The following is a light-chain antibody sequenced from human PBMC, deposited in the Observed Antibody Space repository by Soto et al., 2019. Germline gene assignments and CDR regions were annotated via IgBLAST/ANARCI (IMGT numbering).Light chain of an antibody. CDR1: QSVSSSY. V-gene: IGKV3-20*01. J-gene: IGKJ4*01. CDR2: GAS. CDR3: QQYGSSPLT. Sequence: EIVLTQSPCTLSLSQGERATLSCRASQSVSSSYLAWYQQKPGQAPRLLIYGASSRATGIPDRFSGSGSGTDFTLTISRLEPEDFAVYYCQQYGSSPLTFGGGTKVDNK.